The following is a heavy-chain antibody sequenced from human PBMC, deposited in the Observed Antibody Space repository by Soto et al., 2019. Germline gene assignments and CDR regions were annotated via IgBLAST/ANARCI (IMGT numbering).Heavy chain of an antibody. Sequence: QVQLVQSGAEVKKPGASVKVSCKASGYTFTSYDINWVRQATGQGLEWMGWMNPNSGNTGYAQKFQGRVTVTRNTSISTAYMELSSLRSEDTAVYYSARGITIFGVVDPGGQGTLVTVSS. CDR1: GYTFTSYD. D-gene: IGHD3-3*01. CDR2: MNPNSGNT. J-gene: IGHJ5*02. V-gene: IGHV1-8*01. CDR3: ARGITIFGVVDP.